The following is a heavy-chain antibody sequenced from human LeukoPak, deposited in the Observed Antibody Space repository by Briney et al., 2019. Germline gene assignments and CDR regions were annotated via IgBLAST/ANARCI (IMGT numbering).Heavy chain of an antibody. CDR3: AKDISGYDRRAAFDI. D-gene: IGHD3-22*01. Sequence: GGSLRLSCAASGFTFSSYGMHWVRQAPGKGLEWVAVIWYDGSNKYYADSVKGRFTISRDNAKNSLYLQMNSLRAEDTALYYCAKDISGYDRRAAFDIWGQGTMVTVSS. V-gene: IGHV3-33*03. CDR1: GFTFSSYG. CDR2: IWYDGSNK. J-gene: IGHJ3*02.